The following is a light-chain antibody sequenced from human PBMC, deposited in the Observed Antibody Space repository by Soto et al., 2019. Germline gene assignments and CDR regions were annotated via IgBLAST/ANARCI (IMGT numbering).Light chain of an antibody. Sequence: EIVLTQSPATLSLSPGERATLSCRASQSVSSYLAWYQQKPGQAPRLLIYDASNRATGIPARFSGSGSWTDFTITISSLEPEDFAVYYCQQRSNWRALTFGGGTKVEIK. CDR2: DAS. J-gene: IGKJ4*01. V-gene: IGKV3-11*01. CDR1: QSVSSY. CDR3: QQRSNWRALT.